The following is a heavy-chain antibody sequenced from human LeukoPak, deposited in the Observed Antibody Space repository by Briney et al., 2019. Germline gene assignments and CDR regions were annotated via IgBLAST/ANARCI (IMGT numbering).Heavy chain of an antibody. CDR3: ARDPPLYSSEPLYYFDY. V-gene: IGHV1-2*02. J-gene: IGHJ4*02. Sequence: ASVKVSCKASGYTFTGYYMHWVRQAPGQGLEWMGWINPNSGGTNYAQKFQGRVTMTRDTSISTAYMELSRLRSDDTAVYYCARDPPLYSSEPLYYFDYWGQGTLVTVSS. D-gene: IGHD6-19*01. CDR1: GYTFTGYY. CDR2: INPNSGGT.